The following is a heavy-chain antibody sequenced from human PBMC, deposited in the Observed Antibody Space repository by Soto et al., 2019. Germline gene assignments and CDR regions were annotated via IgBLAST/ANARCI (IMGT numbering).Heavy chain of an antibody. CDR2: MSHSGGT. V-gene: IGHV4-34*01. CDR3: ARVERGTATTVVDAFDI. Sequence: QVQLQQWGAGLLKPSETLSLTCAVYGGFVSSGSYYWSWIRQPPGKGLEWIGEMSHSGGTHFNPSFKSRVTILVDTSKNQFSLKMSSASAADTDLYYCARVERGTATTVVDAFDIWGPGTMVTVSS. J-gene: IGHJ3*02. CDR1: GGFVSSGSYY. D-gene: IGHD1-1*01.